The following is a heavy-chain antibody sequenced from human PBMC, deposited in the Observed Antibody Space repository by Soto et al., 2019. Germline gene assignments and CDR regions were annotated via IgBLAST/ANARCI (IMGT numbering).Heavy chain of an antibody. D-gene: IGHD3-10*01. CDR2: IKQDGRAK. Sequence: EVQLVESGGGLVQPGGSLRLSCAASGFTFSSYGMSWVRQAPGKGLEWVANIKQDGRAKYYVDSVKGRFNSSRDNAKNELHQQMNSLRDGRTAVYNGVQYCAGSYSYYYCDIDVWGQGTTVTVSS. CDR1: GFTFSSYG. J-gene: IGHJ6*02. CDR3: VQYCAGSYSYYYCDIDV. V-gene: IGHV3-7*01.